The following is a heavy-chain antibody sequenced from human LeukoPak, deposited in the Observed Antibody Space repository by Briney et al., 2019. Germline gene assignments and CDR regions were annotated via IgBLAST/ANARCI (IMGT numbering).Heavy chain of an antibody. D-gene: IGHD6-19*01. Sequence: GGSLRLSCAASGFTFSNAWMSWVRQDPGKGLEWVGRIKSKTDGGTTDYNAPMKGRFTISRDDSKNTLYLQMNSLKTEDTAVYYCSISRSLRQWLDPLTFHDYWGQGTLVTVSS. CDR3: SISRSLRQWLDPLTFHDY. CDR2: IKSKTDGGTT. J-gene: IGHJ4*02. CDR1: GFTFSNAW. V-gene: IGHV3-15*01.